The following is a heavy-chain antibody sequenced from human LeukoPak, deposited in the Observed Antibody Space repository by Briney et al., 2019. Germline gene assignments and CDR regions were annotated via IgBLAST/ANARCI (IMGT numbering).Heavy chain of an antibody. V-gene: IGHV3-23*01. CDR2: ISGSAGST. CDR1: GFTFSSYA. CDR3: AKDQGGSMVRGVIIIQPQHVTAEPH. D-gene: IGHD3-10*01. Sequence: PGGSLRLSCAASGFTFSSYAMSCVRQAPGKGLEWVSAISGSAGSTYNADSVKGRFTISRDNSKNTLYLQMNSLRAEDTAVYYCAKDQGGSMVRGVIIIQPQHVTAEPHWGQGTLVTVSS. J-gene: IGHJ4*02.